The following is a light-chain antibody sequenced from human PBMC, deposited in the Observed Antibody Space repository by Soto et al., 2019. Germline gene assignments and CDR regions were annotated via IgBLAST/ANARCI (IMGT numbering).Light chain of an antibody. CDR2: DAS. V-gene: IGKV1-39*01. CDR3: QQSYRSPPT. CDR1: QSISSK. J-gene: IGKJ1*01. Sequence: DIQMTQSQSSLSASVGDRVTITCRASQSISSKLNWYQQRPGKVPNLLIYDASSLQSGVPSRFSGSGSGTDFTLTISSLQPEDFATYYCQQSYRSPPTFGQGTKVDIK.